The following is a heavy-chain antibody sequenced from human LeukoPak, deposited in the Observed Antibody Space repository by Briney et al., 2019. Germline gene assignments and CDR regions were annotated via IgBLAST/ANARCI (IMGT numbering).Heavy chain of an antibody. V-gene: IGHV3-7*01. D-gene: IGHD1-26*01. CDR2: IKQDGSEK. CDR1: GFTFSSYW. J-gene: IGHJ4*02. CDR3: ARASVGATTWSFDY. Sequence: GGSLKLSCAASGFTFSSYWMSWVRQAPGKGLKWVANIKQDGSEKYYVDSVKGRFTISRDNAKNSLYLQMNSLRAEDTAVYYCARASVGATTWSFDYWGQGTLVTVSS.